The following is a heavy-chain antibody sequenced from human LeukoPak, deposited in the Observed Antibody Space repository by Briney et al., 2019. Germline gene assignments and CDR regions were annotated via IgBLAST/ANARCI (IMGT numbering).Heavy chain of an antibody. V-gene: IGHV4-61*02. Sequence: SETLSLTCTVSGGSISSNSYYWSWIRQPAGKGLEWIGRIYTSGSTDYNPSLKSRVTISKDTSKNEFSLKLSSVTAADTAVYYCARDSPPAYCSCGSCYFDYWGQGTLVTVSS. D-gene: IGHD2-15*01. J-gene: IGHJ4*02. CDR2: IYTSGST. CDR1: GGSISSNSYY. CDR3: ARDSPPAYCSCGSCYFDY.